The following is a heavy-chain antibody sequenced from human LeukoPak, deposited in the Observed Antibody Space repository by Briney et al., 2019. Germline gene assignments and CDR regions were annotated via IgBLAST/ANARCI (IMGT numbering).Heavy chain of an antibody. CDR2: INSDGSNT. D-gene: IGHD1-26*01. J-gene: IGHJ4*02. CDR3: ARDPGEWGGWYYFDY. CDR1: GFTSSSYW. V-gene: IGHV3-74*01. Sequence: GGSLRLSCAASGFTSSSYWMHWVRQAPGKGLVWVSRINSDGSNTNYADSVKGRSTISRDNAKNSLYLQMNSLRAEDTAVYYCARDPGEWGGWYYFDYWGQGTLVTVSS.